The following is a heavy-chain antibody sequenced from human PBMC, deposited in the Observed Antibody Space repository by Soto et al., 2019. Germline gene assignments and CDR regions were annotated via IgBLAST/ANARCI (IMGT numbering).Heavy chain of an antibody. J-gene: IGHJ5*01. D-gene: IGHD2-8*01. CDR1: RCAFSSYA. Sequence: GASLKVSCKAYRCAFSSYANGWVRQSPGQGLEWMGVIIPIFGTANYAQKFQGRVTITADESTSTAYMELSSLRSEDTAVYYCARGCTNGVCFFDSWGQGTLVTVSS. V-gene: IGHV1-69*13. CDR3: ARGCTNGVCFFDS. CDR2: IIPIFGTA.